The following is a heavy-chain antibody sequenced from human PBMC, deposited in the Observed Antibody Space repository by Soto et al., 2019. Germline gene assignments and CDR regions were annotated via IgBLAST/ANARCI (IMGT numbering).Heavy chain of an antibody. D-gene: IGHD3-22*01. CDR3: ARGYDSSGYYYPFFDY. CDR2: IIPILGIA. Sequence: PSVKVSCKASGGTFSSYTISWVRQAPGQGLEWMGRIIPILGIANYAQKFQGRVTITADKSTSTAYMELSSLRSEDTAVYYCARGYDSSGYYYPFFDYWGQGTLVTVSS. J-gene: IGHJ4*02. V-gene: IGHV1-69*02. CDR1: GGTFSSYT.